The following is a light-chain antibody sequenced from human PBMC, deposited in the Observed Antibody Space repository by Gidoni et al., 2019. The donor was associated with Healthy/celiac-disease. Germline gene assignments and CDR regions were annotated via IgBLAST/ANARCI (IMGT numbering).Light chain of an antibody. CDR2: DAS. CDR3: QQRSNWRGLT. Sequence: DIVLTQSPATLSLSPGERATLSCRASQSVSSYLAWYQQKPGQAPRLLIYDASNRATGIPARFSGSGSGTDFTLTISSLEPEDFAVYYCQQRSNWRGLTFGGXTKVEIK. J-gene: IGKJ4*01. V-gene: IGKV3-11*01. CDR1: QSVSSY.